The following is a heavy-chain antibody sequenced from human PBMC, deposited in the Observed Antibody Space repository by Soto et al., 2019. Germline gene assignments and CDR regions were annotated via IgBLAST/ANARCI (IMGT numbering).Heavy chain of an antibody. CDR2: ISAYNGNT. CDR3: SRDAPDYGDYTISDY. Sequence: QVQLVQSGAEVKKPGASVKVSCKASGYTFTSYGISWVRQAPGQGLEWMGWISAYNGNTNYAQKLQGRVTMTTDTYTSTAYMELRILRSDDTAVYYCSRDAPDYGDYTISDYWGQGTLVTVSS. J-gene: IGHJ4*02. CDR1: GYTFTSYG. V-gene: IGHV1-18*01. D-gene: IGHD4-17*01.